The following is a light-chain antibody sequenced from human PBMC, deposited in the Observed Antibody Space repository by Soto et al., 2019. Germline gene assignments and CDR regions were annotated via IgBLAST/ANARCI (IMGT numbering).Light chain of an antibody. Sequence: EIVMTQSPATLSVSPGERVTLSCRASQSVSSRYLAWYQQKPGQAPRLLIYGAASRAGGIPNRFRGSGSGTDFTLTISRLEPEDSAMYYCHQYGSSPFTFGPGTKVEIK. CDR3: HQYGSSPFT. V-gene: IGKV3-20*01. CDR1: QSVSSRY. CDR2: GAA. J-gene: IGKJ3*01.